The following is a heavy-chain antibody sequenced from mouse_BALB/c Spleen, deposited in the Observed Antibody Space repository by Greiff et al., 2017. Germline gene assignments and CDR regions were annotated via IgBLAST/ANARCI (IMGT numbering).Heavy chain of an antibody. D-gene: IGHD2-12*01. CDR3: ARRDDAWFAY. Sequence: EVHLVESGGGLVQPGGSRKLSCAASGFTFSSFGMHWVRQAPEKGLEWVAYISSGSSTIYYADTVKGRFTISRDNPKNTLFLQMTSLRSEDTAMYYCARRDDAWFAYWGQGTLVTVSA. CDR1: GFTFSSFG. CDR2: ISSGSSTI. V-gene: IGHV5-17*02. J-gene: IGHJ3*01.